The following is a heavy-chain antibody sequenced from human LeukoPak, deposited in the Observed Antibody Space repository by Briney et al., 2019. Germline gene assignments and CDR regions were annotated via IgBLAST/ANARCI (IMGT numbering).Heavy chain of an antibody. CDR3: ARASLYDILTGYYLYYFDY. J-gene: IGHJ4*02. V-gene: IGHV3-7*01. CDR1: GFTFSSYW. Sequence: GGSLRLSCAASGFTFSSYWMSWVRQAPGKGLEWVANIKQDGSEKYYVDSVKGRFTISRDNAKNSLYLQMNSLRAEDTAVYYCARASLYDILTGYYLYYFDYWGQGTLVTVSS. CDR2: IKQDGSEK. D-gene: IGHD3-9*01.